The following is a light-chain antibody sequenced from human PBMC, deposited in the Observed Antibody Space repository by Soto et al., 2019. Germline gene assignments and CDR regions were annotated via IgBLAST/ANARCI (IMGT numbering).Light chain of an antibody. J-gene: IGLJ3*02. V-gene: IGLV1-40*01. CDR1: SSNLGANYH. CDR3: QSYDNNLSGGV. Sequence: QAVVTQPPSVSGAPGQRVTISCTGSSSNLGANYHVHWHQQLPGRAPKLLIYGSTNRPSGVPDRISGSKSGTSASLAITGLQAEDEADYYCQSYDNNLSGGVFGGGTKLTVL. CDR2: GST.